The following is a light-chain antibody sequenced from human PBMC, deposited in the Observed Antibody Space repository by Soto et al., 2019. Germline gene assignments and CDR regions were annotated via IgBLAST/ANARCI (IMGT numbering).Light chain of an antibody. CDR1: QSVTSNF. CDR2: GAS. CDR3: QQYYGSPGIT. V-gene: IGKV3-20*01. Sequence: EIVLTQSPGTLSLSPWERATLSCRASQSVTSNFLAWYQQKPGQAPRLLISGASSRATGIPDRFSGSGSGTDFTLTIIRLEPEDFAVYYCQQYYGSPGITFGQGTRLEIK. J-gene: IGKJ5*01.